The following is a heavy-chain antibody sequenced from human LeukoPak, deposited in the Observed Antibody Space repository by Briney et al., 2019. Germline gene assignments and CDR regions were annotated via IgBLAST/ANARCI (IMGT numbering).Heavy chain of an antibody. CDR2: IWYDGSNK. Sequence: PGGSLRLSCAASGFTFSSYGMHWVRQAPGKGLEWVAVIWYDGSNKYYADSVKGRFTISRDNSKNTLYLQMNSLRAEDTAVYYCAREYQLLEGYYYGMDVWGKGTTVTVSS. V-gene: IGHV3-33*01. J-gene: IGHJ6*04. CDR3: AREYQLLEGYYYGMDV. D-gene: IGHD2-2*01. CDR1: GFTFSSYG.